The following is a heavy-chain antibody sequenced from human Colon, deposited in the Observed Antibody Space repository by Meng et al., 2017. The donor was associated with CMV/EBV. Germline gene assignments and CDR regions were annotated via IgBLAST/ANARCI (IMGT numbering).Heavy chain of an antibody. CDR3: ARDLWELVGAEYYYYGMDV. V-gene: IGHV3-53*01. CDR1: GFTFSSYW. J-gene: IGHJ6*02. CDR2: IYSGGTT. Sequence: GESLKISCVASGFTFSSYWMSWVRQAPGKGLEWVSVIYSGGTTDYADSVKGRFTISRDNSKNTLYLQMSSLRAEDSAIYYCARDLWELVGAEYYYYGMDVWGQGTTVTVSS. D-gene: IGHD1-26*01.